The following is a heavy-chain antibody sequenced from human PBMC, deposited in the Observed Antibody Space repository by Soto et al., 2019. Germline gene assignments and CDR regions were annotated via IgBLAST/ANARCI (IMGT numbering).Heavy chain of an antibody. CDR2: IIPIFATA. J-gene: IGHJ3*02. Sequence: GASVKVSCKASGGTFSSYAISWVRQAPGQGLEWMGGIIPIFATANYAQKFQGRVTITADESTSTAYMELNSLRSEDTAVYYCARDQGATILNAFDIWGQGTMLTVSS. CDR1: GGTFSSYA. CDR3: ARDQGATILNAFDI. D-gene: IGHD1-26*01. V-gene: IGHV1-69*13.